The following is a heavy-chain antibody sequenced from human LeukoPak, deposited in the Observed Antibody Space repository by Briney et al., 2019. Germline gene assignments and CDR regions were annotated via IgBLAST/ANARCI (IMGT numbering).Heavy chain of an antibody. CDR3: ARVRSGYSYAFDY. V-gene: IGHV3-30-3*01. D-gene: IGHD5-18*01. J-gene: IGHJ4*02. Sequence: GRSLRLSCAASEFTFSSYAMHWVRQAPGKGLEWVAVISYDGSNKYYADSVKGRFTISRDNSKNTLYLQMNSLRAEDTAVYYCARVRSGYSYAFDYWGQGTLVTVSS. CDR2: ISYDGSNK. CDR1: EFTFSSYA.